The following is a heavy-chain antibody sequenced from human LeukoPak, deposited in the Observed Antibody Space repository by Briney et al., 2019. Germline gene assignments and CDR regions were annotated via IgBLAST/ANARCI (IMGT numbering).Heavy chain of an antibody. Sequence: ASVKVSCKASGGTFSSYAISWVRQAPGQGLEWMGGIIPIFGTANYAQKFQGRVTITADESTSTAYMELSSLRSEDTAVYYCARGLVPVALQGWLDPWGQGTLVTVSS. CDR1: GGTFSSYA. D-gene: IGHD2-2*01. V-gene: IGHV1-69*13. CDR2: IIPIFGTA. J-gene: IGHJ5*02. CDR3: ARGLVPVALQGWLDP.